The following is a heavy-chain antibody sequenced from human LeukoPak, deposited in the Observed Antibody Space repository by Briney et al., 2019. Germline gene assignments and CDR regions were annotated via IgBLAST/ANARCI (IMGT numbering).Heavy chain of an antibody. Sequence: LPGGCLTLACAASGFTVSSNGMDWVRQAPGKWREWVTFIRYDGSTKSYADSVKGRFTISRDNSKTPLYPQMNSLRARGTAVSYRANVDPGAKLERFDYSYMAVWGKRTTVTASS. J-gene: IGHJ6*03. V-gene: IGHV3-30*02. CDR3: ANVDPGAKLERFDYSYMAV. D-gene: IGHD1-1*01. CDR2: IRYDGSTK. CDR1: GFTVSSNG.